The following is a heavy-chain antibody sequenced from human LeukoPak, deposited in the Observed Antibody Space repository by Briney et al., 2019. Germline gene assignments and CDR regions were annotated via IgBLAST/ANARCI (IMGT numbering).Heavy chain of an antibody. CDR2: IYAGDSDT. D-gene: IGHD2-2*01. CDR1: GYTFTDYW. J-gene: IGHJ4*02. Sequence: GESLKISCKAFGYTFTDYWIGWVRQMPGKGLEWMGIIYAGDSDTKYGPSFEGQVTMSVDKSIETAYLQWSTLQASDTAMYYCARRGGDCMYTSCTFDYWGQGTLVTVSP. V-gene: IGHV5-51*01. CDR3: ARRGGDCMYTSCTFDY.